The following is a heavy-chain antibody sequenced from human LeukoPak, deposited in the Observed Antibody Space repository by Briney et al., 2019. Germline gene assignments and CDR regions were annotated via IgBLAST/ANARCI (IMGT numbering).Heavy chain of an antibody. V-gene: IGHV3-30-3*01. Sequence: GGSLRLSCAASGFTFSSYAMHWVRQAPGKGLEWVAVIPYDGSNKYYADSVKGRFTISRDNSKNTLYLQMNSLRAEDTAVYYCARDRVVGATNWFDPWGQGTLVTVSS. J-gene: IGHJ5*02. CDR3: ARDRVVGATNWFDP. D-gene: IGHD1-26*01. CDR1: GFTFSSYA. CDR2: IPYDGSNK.